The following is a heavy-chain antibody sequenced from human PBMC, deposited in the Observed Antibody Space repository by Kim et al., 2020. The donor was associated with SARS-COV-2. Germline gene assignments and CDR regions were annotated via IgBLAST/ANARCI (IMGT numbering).Heavy chain of an antibody. CDR3: ARDRDTMVRGARVNWFDP. J-gene: IGHJ5*02. Sequence: GGSLRLSCAASGFTFSSYSMNWVRQAPGKGLEWVSSISSSSSYIYYADSVKGRFTISRDNAKNSLYLQMNSLRAEDTAVYYCARDRDTMVRGARVNWFDPWGQGTLVTVAA. V-gene: IGHV3-21*01. CDR1: GFTFSSYS. CDR2: ISSSSSYI. D-gene: IGHD3-10*01.